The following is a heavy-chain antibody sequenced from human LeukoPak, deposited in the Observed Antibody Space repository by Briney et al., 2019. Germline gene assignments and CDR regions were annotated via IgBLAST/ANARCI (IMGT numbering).Heavy chain of an antibody. CDR1: GGTFSSYA. CDR3: ALKASSSWFHDWFDP. D-gene: IGHD6-13*01. CDR2: IIPIFGTA. J-gene: IGHJ5*02. V-gene: IGHV1-69*01. Sequence: SVKVSCKASGGTFSSYAISWVRQAPGQGLEWMGGIIPIFGTANYAQKFQGRVTITADESTSTAYMELSSLRSEDTAVYYCALKASSSWFHDWFDPWGQGTLVTVSS.